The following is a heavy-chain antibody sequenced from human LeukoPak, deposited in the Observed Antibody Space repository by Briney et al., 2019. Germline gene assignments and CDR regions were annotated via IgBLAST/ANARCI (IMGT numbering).Heavy chain of an antibody. CDR1: GFTFSDYY. CDR2: ISSSGSTI. V-gene: IGHV3-11*01. D-gene: IGHD1-26*01. CDR3: AKDMGAVPDAVDI. J-gene: IGHJ3*02. Sequence: GGSLRLSCAASGFTFSDYYMSWIRQAPGKGLEWVSYISSSGSTIYYADSVKGRFTISRDNAKHSLYLQMNSLRAEDMALYYCAKDMGAVPDAVDIWGQGTMVTVSS.